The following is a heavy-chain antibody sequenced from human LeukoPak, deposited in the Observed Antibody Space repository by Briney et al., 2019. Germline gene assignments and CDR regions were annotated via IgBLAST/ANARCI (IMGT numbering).Heavy chain of an antibody. CDR2: ISRRSTYI. D-gene: IGHD3-10*01. Sequence: GGSLRLSCAASGFTFSSYTMNWVRQAPGKGLEWVSSISRRSTYIYYADSVKGRFTISRDNAKNSLYLQMNSLRAENTAVYYCAHLPSSGTGIVDYWGQGTLVTVSS. V-gene: IGHV3-21*01. CDR3: AHLPSSGTGIVDY. J-gene: IGHJ4*02. CDR1: GFTFSSYT.